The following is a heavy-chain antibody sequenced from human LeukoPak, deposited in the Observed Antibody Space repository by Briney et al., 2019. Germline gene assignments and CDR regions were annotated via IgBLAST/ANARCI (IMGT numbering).Heavy chain of an antibody. J-gene: IGHJ4*02. D-gene: IGHD3-10*01. CDR1: GFTFSSYW. CDR3: ARELVRGFALDY. CDR2: IKQDGSEK. Sequence: PGGSLRLSCAAYGFTFSSYWMSWVRQAPGKGLEWVANIKQDGSEKYYVDSVKGRFTISRDNAKNSLYLQMNSLRAEDTAVYYCARELVRGFALDYWGQGTLVTVSS. V-gene: IGHV3-7*01.